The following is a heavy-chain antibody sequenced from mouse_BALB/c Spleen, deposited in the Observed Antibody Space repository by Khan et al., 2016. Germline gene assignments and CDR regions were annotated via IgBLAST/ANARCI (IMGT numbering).Heavy chain of an antibody. CDR1: GYSITSDYY. Sequence: EVQLQESGPGLVKPSQSLSLTCSVTGYSITSDYYWNWIRQFPGNKLEWMGYISYAGNNNYNPSLKNRISITRDTSKNQFFLKLNSVTAEDTATYYCAIEEPPWFAYWGQGTLVTVSA. CDR2: ISYAGNN. J-gene: IGHJ3*01. V-gene: IGHV3-6*02. CDR3: AIEEPPWFAY.